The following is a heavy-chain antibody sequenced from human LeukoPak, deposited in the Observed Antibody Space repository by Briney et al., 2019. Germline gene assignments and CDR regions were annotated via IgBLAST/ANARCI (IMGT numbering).Heavy chain of an antibody. CDR1: GFTFGDYA. Sequence: GGSLRLSCTTSGFTFGDYAMSWFRQAPGKGLEWVGLFRSKAYGGTTEYAASMRGRFTISRDDSKSIAYLQMNSLKTEDTAVYYCTRDRGYCSSTSCSIDYWGQGTLVTVSS. CDR2: FRSKAYGGTT. D-gene: IGHD2-2*01. CDR3: TRDRGYCSSTSCSIDY. J-gene: IGHJ4*02. V-gene: IGHV3-49*03.